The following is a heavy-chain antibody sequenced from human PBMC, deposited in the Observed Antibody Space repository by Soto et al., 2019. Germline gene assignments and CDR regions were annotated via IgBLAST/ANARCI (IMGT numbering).Heavy chain of an antibody. J-gene: IGHJ4*02. CDR2: ISGNADST. D-gene: IGHD4-17*01. CDR3: ARDSSHAPYGDYSWAHDY. Sequence: GGSLRLSCAASGFTFSSYSMNWVRQAPGKGLEWVSSISGNADSTYYADSVKGRFTNSRDNSKNTLYLQINSLRAEDTDVYYCARDSSHAPYGDYSWAHDYWGQGTLVTVSS. CDR1: GFTFSSYS. V-gene: IGHV3-23*01.